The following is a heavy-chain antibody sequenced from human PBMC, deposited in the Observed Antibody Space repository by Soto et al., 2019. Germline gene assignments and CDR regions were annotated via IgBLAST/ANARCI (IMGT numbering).Heavy chain of an antibody. CDR1: GYTSTSYD. J-gene: IGHJ5*02. CDR3: ARARGIAARYKMNLGFDP. V-gene: IGHV1-8*01. D-gene: IGHD6-6*01. CDR2: MNPNSGNT. Sequence: ASVKVSCKASGYTSTSYDINWVRQATGQGLEWMGWMNPNSGNTGYAQKFQGRVTMTRNTSISTAYMELSSLRSEDTAVYYCARARGIAARYKMNLGFDPWGQGTLVTVSS.